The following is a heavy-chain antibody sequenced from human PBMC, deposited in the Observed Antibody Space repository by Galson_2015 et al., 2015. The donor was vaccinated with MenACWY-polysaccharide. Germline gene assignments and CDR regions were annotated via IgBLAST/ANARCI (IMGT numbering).Heavy chain of an antibody. J-gene: IGHJ6*03. CDR2: LDPENGKR. V-gene: IGHV1-24*01. CDR3: ATWAETYYYFHYMSV. CDR1: GYTLSELS. D-gene: IGHD3-16*01. Sequence: SVKVSCKVSGYTLSELSVHWVRQAPGKGLEWMGGLDPENGKRVYAQKFQGRVTMTEDTSTDTAYMQVSSLRSEDTAVYYCATWAETYYYFHYMSVWGKGTTVTVSS.